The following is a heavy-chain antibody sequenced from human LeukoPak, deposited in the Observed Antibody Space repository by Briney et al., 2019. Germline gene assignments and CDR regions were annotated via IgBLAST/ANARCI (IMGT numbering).Heavy chain of an antibody. J-gene: IGHJ4*02. CDR1: GGSFSGYY. CDR2: INHSGST. D-gene: IGHD3-10*01. V-gene: IGHV4-34*01. CDR3: ARRRVLLWFGELSGSFDY. Sequence: SETLSLTCAVYGGSFSGYYWSWIRQPPGKGLEWVGEINHSGSTNYNPSLKSGVTISVDTSKNQFSLKLSSVTAADTAVYYCARRRVLLWFGELSGSFDYWGQGALVTVSS.